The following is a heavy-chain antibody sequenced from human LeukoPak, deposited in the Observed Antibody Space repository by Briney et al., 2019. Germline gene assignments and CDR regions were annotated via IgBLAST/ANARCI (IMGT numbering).Heavy chain of an antibody. CDR1: GGTFSSYA. V-gene: IGHV1-69*05. Sequence: SVKVSCKASGGTFSSYAISWVRQAPGQGLEWMGRIIPIFGTANYAQKFQGRVTITTDESTSTAYMELSSLRSEDTAVYYCARDSFRLRLGELSESRPWLADYWGQGTLVTVSS. D-gene: IGHD3-16*02. CDR3: ARDSFRLRLGELSESRPWLADY. J-gene: IGHJ4*02. CDR2: IIPIFGTA.